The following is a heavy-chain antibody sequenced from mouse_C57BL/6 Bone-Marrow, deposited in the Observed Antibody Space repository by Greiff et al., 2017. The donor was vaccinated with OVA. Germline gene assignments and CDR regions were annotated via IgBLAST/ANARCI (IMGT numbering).Heavy chain of an antibody. V-gene: IGHV1-54*01. CDR3: ARHDAQGAWFAY. CDR1: GYAFTNYL. Sequence: QVQLQQSGAELVRPGTSVKVSCKASGYAFTNYLIEWVKQRPGQGLEWIGVINPGSGGTNYNEKFKGKATLTADKSSSTAYMQLSSLTSEDSAVYFCARHDAQGAWFAYWGQGTLVTVSA. CDR2: INPGSGGT. J-gene: IGHJ3*01.